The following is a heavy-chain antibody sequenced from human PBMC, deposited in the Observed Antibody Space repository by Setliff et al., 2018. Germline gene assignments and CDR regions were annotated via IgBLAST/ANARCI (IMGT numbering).Heavy chain of an antibody. CDR3: AKVKKPLVRGSGFDC. CDR1: GFTVSTFS. CDR2: ISDDGTND. D-gene: IGHD3-10*01. J-gene: IGHJ4*02. Sequence: PGESLKISCAASGFTVSTFSMHWVRQTPVKGLEWVATISDDGTNDFYADSVKGRFTVFRDNSKNTLYLQMSSLRPDDAAMYYCAKVKKPLVRGSGFDCWGQGTLVTVSS. V-gene: IGHV3-30*18.